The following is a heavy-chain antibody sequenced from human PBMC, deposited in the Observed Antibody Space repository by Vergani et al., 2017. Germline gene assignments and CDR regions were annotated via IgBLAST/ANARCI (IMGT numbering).Heavy chain of an antibody. Sequence: QLQLQESGPGLVKPSETLSLTCTVSGGSISSSSYYWGWIRQPPGKGLEWIGSIYYSGSTYYNPSLKSGVTISVDTSKNQFSLKLSSVTAADTAVYYCAGGYTQTNTMIVVGYDRGDAFDIWGQGTMVTVSS. D-gene: IGHD3-22*01. CDR1: GGSISSSSYY. CDR3: AGGYTQTNTMIVVGYDRGDAFDI. CDR2: IYYSGST. V-gene: IGHV4-39*07. J-gene: IGHJ3*02.